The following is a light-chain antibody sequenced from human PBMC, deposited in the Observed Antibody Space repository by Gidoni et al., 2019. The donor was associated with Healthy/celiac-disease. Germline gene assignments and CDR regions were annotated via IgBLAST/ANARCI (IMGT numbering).Light chain of an antibody. J-gene: IGKJ1*01. CDR1: QSISSY. V-gene: IGKV1-39*01. Sequence: DIQMTQSPSSLSASVGDRVTITCRASQSISSYLNWYQQKPGKAPKLLIYAASSLQSGVPSRFSGSGSGTDFTLTISSLQPEYFATCYCQQSYSTPQTFGQGTKVEIK. CDR2: AAS. CDR3: QQSYSTPQT.